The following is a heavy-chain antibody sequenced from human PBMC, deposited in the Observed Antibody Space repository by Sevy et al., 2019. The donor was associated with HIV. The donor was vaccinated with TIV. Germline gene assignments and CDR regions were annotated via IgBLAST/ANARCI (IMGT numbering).Heavy chain of an antibody. CDR2: INHSGST. CDR1: GGSFSGYY. CDR3: ARGLGYYGSGSDGMDV. J-gene: IGHJ6*02. D-gene: IGHD3-10*01. Sequence: SETLSLTCAVYGGSFSGYYWSWIRQPPGKGLEWIGEINHSGSTNYNPSLKSRVTISVDTSKNQFSLMLSSVTAADTAVYYCARGLGYYGSGSDGMDVWGQGTTVTVSS. V-gene: IGHV4-34*01.